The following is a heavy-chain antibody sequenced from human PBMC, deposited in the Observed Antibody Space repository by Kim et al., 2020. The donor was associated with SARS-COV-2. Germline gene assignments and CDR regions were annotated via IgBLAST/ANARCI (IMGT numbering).Heavy chain of an antibody. J-gene: IGHJ4*01. Sequence: SETLSLTCSVSDGSISHYFWTWIRQPPGKGLEWIGYTHYTGDTKYNPSLRSRLTMSIDKSKSQFSLKLTSVTAADTAVYYCARHGAVHDSCGWYTYFD. V-gene: IGHV4-59*08. D-gene: IGHD6-19*01. CDR2: THYTGDT. CDR1: DGSISHYF. CDR3: ARHGAVHDSCGWYTYFD.